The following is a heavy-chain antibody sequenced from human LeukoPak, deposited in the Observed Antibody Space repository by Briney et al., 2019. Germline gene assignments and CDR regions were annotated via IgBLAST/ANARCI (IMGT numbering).Heavy chain of an antibody. CDR3: VRIPNSANFPNWFDP. J-gene: IGHJ5*02. D-gene: IGHD4/OR15-4a*01. Sequence: PGGSLRLSCAASGFTFSSYWMHWVRQAPGKGLVWVSRINSDGSSTSYADSVKGRFTISRDNAKNTLYLQMNSLRAEDTAMYYCVRIPNSANFPNWFDPWGQGTLVTVSS. CDR1: GFTFSSYW. CDR2: INSDGSST. V-gene: IGHV3-74*01.